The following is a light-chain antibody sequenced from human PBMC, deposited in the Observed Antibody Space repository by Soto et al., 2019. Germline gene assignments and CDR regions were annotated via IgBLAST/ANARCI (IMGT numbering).Light chain of an antibody. J-gene: IGKJ4*01. V-gene: IGKV3-15*01. CDR2: GAS. Sequence: EIVMTQSPATLSVSPGERATLSCRASQSVSSNLAWYQQKPGQPPRLLIYGASTRATGIPARYSGSGSGTEFTLTISSLQSEDFAVYYCQQYGGSPRVSFGGGTKVEIK. CDR1: QSVSSN. CDR3: QQYGGSPRVS.